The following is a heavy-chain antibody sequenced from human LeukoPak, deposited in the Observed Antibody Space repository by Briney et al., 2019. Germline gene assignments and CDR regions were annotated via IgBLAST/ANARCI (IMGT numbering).Heavy chain of an antibody. CDR3: ARVYGDYGSGYNWFDP. CDR1: GFTFSSYW. D-gene: IGHD3-10*01. Sequence: GSLRLSCAASGFTFSSYWMSWVRQAPGKGLEWIGEIYHSGSTNYNPSLKSRVTISVDKSKNQFSLKLSSVTAADTAVYYCARVYGDYGSGYNWFDPWGQGTLVTVSS. V-gene: IGHV4-4*02. J-gene: IGHJ5*02. CDR2: IYHSGST.